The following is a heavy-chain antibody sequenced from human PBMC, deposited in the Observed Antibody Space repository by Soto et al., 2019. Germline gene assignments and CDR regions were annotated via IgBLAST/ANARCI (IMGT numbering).Heavy chain of an antibody. J-gene: IGHJ4*02. CDR2: IYDSESS. CDR1: GESINSCGHY. D-gene: IGHD6-6*01. CDR3: ARGSRSSSATEC. V-gene: IGHV4-31*03. Sequence: SETLSLTCCVSGESINSCGHYWSWIRHHPGKGLEWTGYIYDSESSYYNPSLKSRVTISMDSSQNLFAMRLSSVTVADTAVYYCARGSRSSSATECWGEGTQVTVSS.